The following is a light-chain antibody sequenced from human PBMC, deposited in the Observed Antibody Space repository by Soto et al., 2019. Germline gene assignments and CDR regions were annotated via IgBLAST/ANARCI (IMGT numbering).Light chain of an antibody. CDR3: QHYKMYSPWT. CDR2: DVS. Sequence: IQMPQSPSTLPASVGDRVTITCRASQSISNWLAWYQQRPGKAPKLLIYDVSSLQSGVPSRFSGSGSGTEFTLTISSLQPDDFATYYCQHYKMYSPWTFGQGTKVDIK. CDR1: QSISNW. J-gene: IGKJ1*01. V-gene: IGKV1-5*01.